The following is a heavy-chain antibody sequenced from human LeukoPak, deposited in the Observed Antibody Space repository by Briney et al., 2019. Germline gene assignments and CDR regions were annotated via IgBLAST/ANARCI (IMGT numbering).Heavy chain of an antibody. V-gene: IGHV1-8*02. CDR1: GHTFTSYY. J-gene: IGHJ6*02. CDR3: ARGDDLGPYYYYYGMDV. CDR2: MNPNSGDT. Sequence: ASVKVSCKASGHTFTSYYINWVRQAPGLGLEWMGWMNPNSGDTGYARKFQGRVTLTRNTSISTDYMELSRLGSEDTAVYYCARGDDLGPYYYYYGMDVWGQGTTVTVSS.